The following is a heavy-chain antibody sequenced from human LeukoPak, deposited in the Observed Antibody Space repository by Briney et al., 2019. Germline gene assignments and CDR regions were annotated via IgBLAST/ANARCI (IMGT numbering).Heavy chain of an antibody. CDR3: AKASGPYYFDY. J-gene: IGHJ4*02. CDR2: ISGSGGST. V-gene: IGHV3-23*01. CDR1: GFTFSTYA. Sequence: QSGGSLRLSCAASGFTFSTYAMNWVRQAPGKGLEWVSGISGSGGSTYYADSVKGRFTISRDNSKNTLYMQTNSLRAEDTAVYYCAKASGPYYFDYWGQGTLVTVSS. D-gene: IGHD6-25*01.